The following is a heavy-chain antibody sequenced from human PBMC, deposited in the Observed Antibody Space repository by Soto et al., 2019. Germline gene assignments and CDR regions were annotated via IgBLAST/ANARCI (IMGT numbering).Heavy chain of an antibody. V-gene: IGHV4-34*01. CDR2: INHSGST. J-gene: IGHJ5*02. CDR1: GGSFSGYY. CDR3: ARGPDYYDSSGYGGWFDP. D-gene: IGHD3-22*01. Sequence: SETLSLTCAVYGGSFSGYYWSWIRQPPGKGLEWIGEINHSGSTNYNPSLKSRVTISVDTSKNQFSLKLSSVTAADTAVYYCARGPDYYDSSGYGGWFDPWGQGTLVTVSS.